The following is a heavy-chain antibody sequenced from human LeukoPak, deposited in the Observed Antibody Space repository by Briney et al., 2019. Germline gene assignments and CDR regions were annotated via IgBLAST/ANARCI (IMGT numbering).Heavy chain of an antibody. CDR3: AGLYSSGWYGP. D-gene: IGHD6-19*01. CDR1: GFTFSSHN. Sequence: GGSLRLSCTASGFTFSSHNMNRVRQAPGKGLEWVSSISSSSSYIYYADSVKGRFTISRDNAENSLYLQMNSLRVEDTAVYYCAGLYSSGWYGPWGQGTLVTVSS. J-gene: IGHJ5*02. CDR2: ISSSSSYI. V-gene: IGHV3-21*01.